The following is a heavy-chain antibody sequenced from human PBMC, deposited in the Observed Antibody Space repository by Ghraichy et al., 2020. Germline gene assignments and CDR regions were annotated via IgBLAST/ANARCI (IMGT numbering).Heavy chain of an antibody. Sequence: GSLRLSCVASGFTFSSYGMHWVRQAPGKGLEWVAAIWADATNKYCADSVKGQFTISRDNSKNTLYLQMNSLRAEDTAVYYCARRGYCSSSICSQTMDVWGQGTTVTVSS. D-gene: IGHD2-2*01. V-gene: IGHV3-33*01. J-gene: IGHJ6*02. CDR3: ARRGYCSSSICSQTMDV. CDR2: IWADATNK. CDR1: GFTFSSYG.